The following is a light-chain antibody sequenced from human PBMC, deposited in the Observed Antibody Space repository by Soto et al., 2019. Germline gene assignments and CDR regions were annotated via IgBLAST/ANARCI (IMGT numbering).Light chain of an antibody. CDR1: QSGSNKY. Sequence: EIVVTQSPGTLSLSSGERATLSGRPSQSGSNKYLAWYQQKPGQAPRLLNYGASNRATGIPDRFSDSGSGTDFPLTIGRLEPADGAVYYCQQYGSSGTFGKGTKVDIK. CDR2: GAS. J-gene: IGKJ1*01. CDR3: QQYGSSGT. V-gene: IGKV3-20*01.